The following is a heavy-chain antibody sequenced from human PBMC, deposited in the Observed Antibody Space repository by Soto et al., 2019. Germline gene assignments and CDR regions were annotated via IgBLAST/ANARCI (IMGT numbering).Heavy chain of an antibody. J-gene: IGHJ6*02. CDR3: ARGGEEILDVYGMDV. D-gene: IGHD3-10*01. CDR1: VFPFGANA. Sequence: EVQVLESGGGLVQPGGSLRLSCVVSVFPFGANAMSWVRQAPGKGLEWVSVIYGGGVTQYAEFVQGRFIISRDNSKNTFYLQMNSLRAEDTAVYYCARGGEEILDVYGMDVWGQGTTVTVSS. V-gene: IGHV3-66*01. CDR2: IYGGGVT.